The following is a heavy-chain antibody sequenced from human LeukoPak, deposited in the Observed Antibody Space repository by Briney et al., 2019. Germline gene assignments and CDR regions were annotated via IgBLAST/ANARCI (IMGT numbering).Heavy chain of an antibody. D-gene: IGHD3-10*01. CDR2: IYYTGSS. CDR3: ARRGGFGFTFDH. CDR1: GDSITSSSHY. J-gene: IGHJ4*02. Sequence: ASETLSLTCSVSGDSITSSSHYWGWIRQPPGKGLEWIGHIYYTGSSSYSPSLKSRVTISVDTSNNQFSLKLTSVTAADTAVYYCARRGGFGFTFDHCGQGTLVAVSS. V-gene: IGHV4-39*01.